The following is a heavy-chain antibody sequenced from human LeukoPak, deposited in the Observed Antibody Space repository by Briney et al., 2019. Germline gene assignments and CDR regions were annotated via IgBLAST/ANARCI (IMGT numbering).Heavy chain of an antibody. CDR3: ARGYYYYFMDV. J-gene: IGHJ6*03. Sequence: ASVKVSCKASGYTFTSYDINWVRQATGQGLEWMGLMNPNDGNTGYAQKFQGRVTMTRDTSISTAYMELSSLRSEDTAVYYCARGYYYYFMDVWGKGTTVTVSS. CDR2: MNPNDGNT. V-gene: IGHV1-8*01. CDR1: GYTFTSYD.